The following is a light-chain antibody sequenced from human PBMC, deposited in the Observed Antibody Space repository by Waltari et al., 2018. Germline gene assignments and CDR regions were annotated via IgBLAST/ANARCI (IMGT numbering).Light chain of an antibody. CDR1: HSISRY. CDR2: AAS. Sequence: IVLTQSPGTLSLSPGERATLSCRASHSISRYVAWYQQKPGQAPRLLIYAASSRATGIPDRFSGSGSGTDFSLTISRLEPEDFAVYYCQNHERLPAMFGQGTKVEIK. J-gene: IGKJ1*01. V-gene: IGKV3-20*01. CDR3: QNHERLPAM.